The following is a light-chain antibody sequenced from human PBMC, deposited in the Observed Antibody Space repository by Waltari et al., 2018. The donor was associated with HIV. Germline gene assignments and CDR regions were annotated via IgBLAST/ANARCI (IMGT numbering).Light chain of an antibody. CDR1: PSVAGNH. Sequence: EIVLTQSPGTLSLSSGERVTLSCRASPSVAGNHLAWYQQRTGQAPRLLIYDTYRRATGIPDRFSGSGSGTDFTLTIGSLEPEDFAVYYCQQYGTSVTFGQGTRLEIK. CDR3: QQYGTSVT. J-gene: IGKJ5*01. CDR2: DTY. V-gene: IGKV3-20*01.